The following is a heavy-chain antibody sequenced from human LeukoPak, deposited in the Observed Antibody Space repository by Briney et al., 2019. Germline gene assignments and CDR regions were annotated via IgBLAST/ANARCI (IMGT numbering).Heavy chain of an antibody. Sequence: GRSPTLSCAASGFTFSSYAMSWVRQAPGKGLEWVSAISGSGGSTDYADSVKGRFTISRDNSKDTLYLQMNSLRAEDTAVYYCAKGGYYRDFDYWGQGTMVTDSS. CDR3: AKGGYYRDFDY. CDR1: GFTFSSYA. D-gene: IGHD3-22*01. CDR2: ISGSGGST. J-gene: IGHJ4*02. V-gene: IGHV3-23*01.